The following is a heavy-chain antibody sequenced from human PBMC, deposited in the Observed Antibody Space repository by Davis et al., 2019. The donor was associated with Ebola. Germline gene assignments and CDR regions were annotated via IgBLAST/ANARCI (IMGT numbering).Heavy chain of an antibody. V-gene: IGHV4-61*01. CDR3: ARSQGGDDAFDI. CDR2: MYYSGSP. D-gene: IGHD3-16*01. CDR1: GASASSASHS. Sequence: MPSETLSPTWPLPGASASSASHSWSWIRQPPAKGLEWIGSMYYSGSPNYNPSLNSRVTIYVDTSKNQFSLKLTSVTAADTAVYYCARSQGGDDAFDIWGQGTMVSVSS. J-gene: IGHJ3*02.